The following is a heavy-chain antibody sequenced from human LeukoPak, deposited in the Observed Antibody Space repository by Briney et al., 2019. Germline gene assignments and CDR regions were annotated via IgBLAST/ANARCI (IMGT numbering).Heavy chain of an antibody. Sequence: GGSLRLSCTASGFTFSRYWMTWVRQAPGKGLEWVANIKEDGSAKYYVDSMKGRFTISRDNTKNSLYLQINSLRAEDTAVYYCARDSPGYGGYSYWGQGTLVTVSS. D-gene: IGHD5-12*01. J-gene: IGHJ4*02. CDR2: IKEDGSAK. CDR1: GFTFSRYW. V-gene: IGHV3-7*04. CDR3: ARDSPGYGGYSY.